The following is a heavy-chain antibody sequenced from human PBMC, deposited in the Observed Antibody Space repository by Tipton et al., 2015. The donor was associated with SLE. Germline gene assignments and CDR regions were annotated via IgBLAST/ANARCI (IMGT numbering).Heavy chain of an antibody. CDR2: ISYDGSNK. Sequence: SLRLSCAASGFTFNNYAMHWVCQAPGKGLEWVAVISYDGSNKYYADSVKGRFTISRDNARNSVYLQMNSLRAEDTAVYYCARIRGSGTRRGWYFDLWGRGTLVTVSS. D-gene: IGHD3-10*01. J-gene: IGHJ2*01. CDR3: ARIRGSGTRRGWYFDL. CDR1: GFTFNNYA. V-gene: IGHV3-30*04.